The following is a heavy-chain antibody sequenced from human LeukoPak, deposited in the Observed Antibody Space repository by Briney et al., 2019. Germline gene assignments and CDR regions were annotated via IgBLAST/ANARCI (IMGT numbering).Heavy chain of an antibody. V-gene: IGHV1-18*01. CDR3: ARDCGPRCLGELSLYRRGLDY. J-gene: IGHJ4*02. CDR2: ISAYNGNT. D-gene: IGHD3-16*02. CDR1: GYTFTSYG. Sequence: ASVKVSCKASGYTFTSYGISWVRQAPGQGLEWMGWISAYNGNTNYAQKLQGRVTMTTDTSTSTAYMELRSLRSDDTAVYYCARDCGPRCLGELSLYRRGLDYWGQGTLVTVS.